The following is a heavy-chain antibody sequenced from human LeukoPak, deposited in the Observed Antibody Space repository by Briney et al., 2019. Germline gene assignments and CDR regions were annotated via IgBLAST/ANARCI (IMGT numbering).Heavy chain of an antibody. CDR1: GYTFTVNY. D-gene: IGHD5-18*01. V-gene: IGHV1-2*02. CDR3: ARSAADTAMVVFDY. CDR2: VNPKSGDT. Sequence: GASVKVSCKASGYTFTVNYMHWVRQAPGQGLEWVGWVNPKSGDTNYAQKFQGRVTMTRDTSISTAYMELSRLRSDDTAVYYCARSAADTAMVVFDYWGQGTLVTVSS. J-gene: IGHJ4*02.